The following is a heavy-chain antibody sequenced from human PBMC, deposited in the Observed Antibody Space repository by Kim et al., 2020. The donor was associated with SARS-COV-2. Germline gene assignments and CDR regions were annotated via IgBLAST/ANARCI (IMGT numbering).Heavy chain of an antibody. J-gene: IGHJ2*01. CDR1: GFTFSSYS. CDR2: ISSSSSYI. CDR3: ARDHEVVIEWYFDL. D-gene: IGHD3-22*01. V-gene: IGHV3-21*04. Sequence: GGSLRLSCAASGFTFSSYSMNWVRQAPGKGLEWVSSISSSSSYIYYADSVKGRFTISRDNAKNSLYLQMNSLRAEDTAVYYCARDHEVVIEWYFDLWGRGTLVTVSS.